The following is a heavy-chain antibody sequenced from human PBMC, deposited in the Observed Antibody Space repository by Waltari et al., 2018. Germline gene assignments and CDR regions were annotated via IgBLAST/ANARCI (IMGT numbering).Heavy chain of an antibody. CDR2: IYYSGGT. CDR3: ARGPPLGGD. CDR1: GGSISSHY. V-gene: IGHV4-59*11. J-gene: IGHJ4*02. D-gene: IGHD7-27*01. Sequence: QVQLQESGPGLVKPSETLSLTCTVSGGSISSHYWSWIRQPPGKGLEWIGYIYYSGGTNYNPSLKSRVTISVDTSKNQFSRKLSSVTAADTAVYYCARGPPLGGDWGQGTLVTVSS.